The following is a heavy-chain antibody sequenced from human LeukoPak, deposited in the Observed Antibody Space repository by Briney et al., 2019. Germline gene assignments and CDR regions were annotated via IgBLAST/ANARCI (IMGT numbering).Heavy chain of an antibody. J-gene: IGHJ6*03. V-gene: IGHV3-53*01. CDR3: AKVAVAGTNYYYMDV. CDR1: GFTVGTNY. CDR2: IYSGSST. Sequence: PGGSLRLSCAASGFTVGTNYMSWVRQAPGKGLEWVSLIYSGSSTYYANSVKGRFTISRDNSKNTVYLQMNSLRAEDTAVYYCAKVAVAGTNYYYMDVWGKGTTVTVSS. D-gene: IGHD6-19*01.